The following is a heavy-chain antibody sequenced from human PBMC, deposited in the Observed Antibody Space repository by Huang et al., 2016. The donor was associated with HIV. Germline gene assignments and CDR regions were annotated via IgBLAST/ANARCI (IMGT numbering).Heavy chain of an antibody. D-gene: IGHD6-6*01. Sequence: VQLVQSGAEVKKPGESLKISCKGSGYSFSSYWIAWVRQMPGKGLEWMVILFPDDSDTTYSPSFEGQVTISADKSIGTAYLQWSSLKASDTAMYYCARRFSSSSGYFDYWGQGSLVTVSS. V-gene: IGHV5-51*01. J-gene: IGHJ4*02. CDR2: LFPDDSDT. CDR3: ARRFSSSSGYFDY. CDR1: GYSFSSYW.